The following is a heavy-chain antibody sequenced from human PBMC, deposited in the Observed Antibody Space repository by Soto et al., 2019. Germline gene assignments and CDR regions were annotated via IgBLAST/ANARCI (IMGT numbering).Heavy chain of an antibody. J-gene: IGHJ6*02. V-gene: IGHV4-39*01. CDR2: IYYSGST. CDR1: GGSISSSSYY. D-gene: IGHD4-4*01. CDR3: ARQSYSNYYYYGMDV. Sequence: SETLSLTCTVSGGSISSSSYYWGWIRQPPGKGLEWIGSIYYSGSTYYNPSLKSRVTISVDTSKNQFSLKLSSVTAADAAVYYCARQSYSNYYYYGMDVWGQGTTVTVSS.